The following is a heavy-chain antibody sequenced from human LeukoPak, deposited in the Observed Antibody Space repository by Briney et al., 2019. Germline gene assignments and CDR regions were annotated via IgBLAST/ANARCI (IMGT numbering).Heavy chain of an antibody. V-gene: IGHV3-23*01. CDR2: ISGSGGST. J-gene: IGHJ6*03. CDR1: GFTFSSYE. D-gene: IGHD2-15*01. CDR3: AKDSLGSVRSRILSYYMDV. Sequence: PGGSLRLSCAASGFTFSSYEMNWVRQAPGKGLEWVSAISGSGGSTYYADSVKGRFTISRDNSKNTLYLQMNSLRAEDTAVYYCAKDSLGSVRSRILSYYMDVWGKGTTVTISS.